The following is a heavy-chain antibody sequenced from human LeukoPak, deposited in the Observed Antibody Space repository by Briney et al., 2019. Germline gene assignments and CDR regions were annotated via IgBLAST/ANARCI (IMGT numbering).Heavy chain of an antibody. CDR3: ALLRRLRFLEWFVSYMDV. CDR2: IIPIFGTA. CDR1: GGTFSSYA. Sequence: GASVKVSCKASGGTFSSYAISWVRQAPGQGLEWVGGIIPIFGTANYAQKFQGRVTITTDESTSTAYMELSSLRSEDTAVYYCALLRRLRFLEWFVSYMDVWGKGTTVTVSS. J-gene: IGHJ6*03. V-gene: IGHV1-69*05. D-gene: IGHD3-3*01.